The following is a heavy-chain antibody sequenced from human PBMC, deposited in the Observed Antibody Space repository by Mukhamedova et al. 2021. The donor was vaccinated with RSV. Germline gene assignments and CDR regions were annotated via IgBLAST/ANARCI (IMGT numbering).Heavy chain of an antibody. CDR3: ARPPNTIFGVVIEYYFDY. CDR2: INSDGSST. J-gene: IGHJ4*02. D-gene: IGHD3-3*01. Sequence: GLVWVSRINSDGSSTSYADSVKGRFTISRDNAKNTLYLQMNSLRAEDTAVYYCARPPNTIFGVVIEYYFDYWCQGTLVTVSS. V-gene: IGHV3-74*01.